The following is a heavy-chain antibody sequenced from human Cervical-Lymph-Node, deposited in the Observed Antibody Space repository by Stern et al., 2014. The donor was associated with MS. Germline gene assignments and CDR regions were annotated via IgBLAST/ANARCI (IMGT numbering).Heavy chain of an antibody. CDR2: IWYDGNNK. D-gene: IGHD4-23*01. CDR1: GFTFSSYG. CDR3: ARDSGGNYVEDIDY. J-gene: IGHJ4*02. V-gene: IGHV3-33*01. Sequence: VQLVESGGGVVQAGRSLRLYCAASGFTFSSYGMHWVRQAPGKGLEWVGGIWYDGNNKYHADSVKGRFTIARDNSKNTLYLQMSSLRAEDTAVYYCARDSGGNYVEDIDYWGQGTLVTVSS.